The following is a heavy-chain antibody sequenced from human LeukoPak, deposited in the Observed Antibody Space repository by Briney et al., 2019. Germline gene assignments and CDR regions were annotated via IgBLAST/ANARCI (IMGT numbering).Heavy chain of an antibody. V-gene: IGHV3-48*01. CDR3: ARGRPLRYFDWLFHY. Sequence: PGGSLRLSCAASGFTFSSYSMNWVRQAPGKGLEWVSYISSSSSTIYYADSVKGRFTISRDNAKNSLYLQMNSLRAEDTAVHYCARGRPLRYFDWLFHYWGQGTLVTVSS. CDR1: GFTFSSYS. CDR2: ISSSSSTI. D-gene: IGHD3-9*01. J-gene: IGHJ4*02.